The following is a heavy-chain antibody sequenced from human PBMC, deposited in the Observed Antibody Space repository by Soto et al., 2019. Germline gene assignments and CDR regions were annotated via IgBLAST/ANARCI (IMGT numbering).Heavy chain of an antibody. J-gene: IGHJ4*02. D-gene: IGHD3-22*01. Sequence: SETLSLTCTVSGGSISSGGYYWSWIRQHPGKGLEWIGYIYYSGSTYYNPSLKSRVTISVDTSKNQFSLKLSSVTAADTAVYYCAKGGSSGSIWVFDYWGQGTLVTVSS. CDR2: IYYSGST. CDR1: GGSISSGGYY. CDR3: AKGGSSGSIWVFDY. V-gene: IGHV4-31*03.